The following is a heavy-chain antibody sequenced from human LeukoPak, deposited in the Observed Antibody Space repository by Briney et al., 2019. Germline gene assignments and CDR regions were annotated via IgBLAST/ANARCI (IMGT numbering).Heavy chain of an antibody. Sequence: GASVKVSCKASVDIFTVSFIHWVRQAPGQGLEWVGWINSNTGGTKIAQKFQGRVTMTRDTSINTAYMELSSLRSDDTAVYYCARADPVAYWGQGTQVTVSS. CDR2: INSNTGGT. V-gene: IGHV1-2*02. J-gene: IGHJ4*02. CDR3: ARADPVAY. CDR1: VDIFTVSF.